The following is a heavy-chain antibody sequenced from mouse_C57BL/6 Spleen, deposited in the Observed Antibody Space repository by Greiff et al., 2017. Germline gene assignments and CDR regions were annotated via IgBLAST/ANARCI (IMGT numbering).Heavy chain of an antibody. Sequence: EVKLVESGGGLVKPGGSLKLSCAASGFTFSSYTMSWVRQTPETRLEWVATISGGGGNTYYPDSVKGRFTISRDNAKTTLYLQMSSLRSEDTALYYCARHDDYDRYYFDYWGQGTTLTVAS. D-gene: IGHD2-4*01. CDR1: GFTFSSYT. CDR2: ISGGGGNT. J-gene: IGHJ2*01. V-gene: IGHV5-9*01. CDR3: ARHDDYDRYYFDY.